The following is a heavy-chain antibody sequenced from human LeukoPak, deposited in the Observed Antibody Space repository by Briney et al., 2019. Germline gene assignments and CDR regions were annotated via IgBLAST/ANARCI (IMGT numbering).Heavy chain of an antibody. Sequence: PSETLSLTCTVSGGSISSYYWGWIRQPPGKGLEWIGSIYYSGSTYYNPSLKSRVTISVDTSKSQFSLKLSSVTAADTAVYYCAFIAAAGTGYWGQGTLVTVSS. D-gene: IGHD6-13*01. J-gene: IGHJ4*02. V-gene: IGHV4-39*07. CDR2: IYYSGST. CDR1: GGSISSYY. CDR3: AFIAAAGTGY.